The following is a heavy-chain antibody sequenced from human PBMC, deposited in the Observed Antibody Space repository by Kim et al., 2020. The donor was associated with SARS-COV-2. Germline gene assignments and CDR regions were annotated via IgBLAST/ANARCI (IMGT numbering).Heavy chain of an antibody. J-gene: IGHJ4*02. D-gene: IGHD6-19*01. V-gene: IGHV3-33*05. Sequence: GGSLRLSCAASGFTFSSYGMHWVRQAPGKGLEWVAVISYDGSNKYYADSVKGRFTISRDNSKNTLYLQMNSLRAEDTAVYYCARDYSGWLLRNPVLYWGQGTLVTVSS. CDR3: ARDYSGWLLRNPVLY. CDR1: GFTFSSYG. CDR2: ISYDGSNK.